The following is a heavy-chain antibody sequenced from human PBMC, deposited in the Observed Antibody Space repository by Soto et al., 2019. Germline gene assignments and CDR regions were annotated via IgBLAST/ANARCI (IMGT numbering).Heavy chain of an antibody. CDR3: ARRGDSYAFDI. D-gene: IGHD2-21*02. Sequence: ASVKVSCKASGGTFSSYAFNWVRQAPGQGLEWMGGIIPIFATASNAQKFQGRVTITADESTSTAYMELSRLRSADTAVYYCARRGDSYAFDIWGQGTMVTVSS. CDR1: GGTFSSYA. CDR2: IIPIFATA. V-gene: IGHV1-69*13. J-gene: IGHJ3*02.